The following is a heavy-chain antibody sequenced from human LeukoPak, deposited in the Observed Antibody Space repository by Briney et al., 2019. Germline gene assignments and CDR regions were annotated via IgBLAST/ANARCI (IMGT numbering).Heavy chain of an antibody. D-gene: IGHD2-2*01. CDR2: ISGSGGST. CDR1: GFTFSSYA. CDR3: AKVRRVPAAIRQAFDP. V-gene: IGHV3-23*01. Sequence: GGSLRLSCAASGFTFSSYAMSWVRQAPGKGLEWVSAISGSGGSTYYADSVKGRFTISRDNSKNTLYLQMNSLRAEDTAVYYCAKVRRVPAAIRQAFDPWGQGTLVTVSS. J-gene: IGHJ5*02.